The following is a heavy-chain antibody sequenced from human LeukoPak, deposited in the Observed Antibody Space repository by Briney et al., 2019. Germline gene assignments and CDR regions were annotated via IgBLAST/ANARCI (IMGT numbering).Heavy chain of an antibody. Sequence: SETLSLTCTVSGGSISSYYWSWIRQPPGKGLEWIGYIDYSGSANYNPSLKSRVAISVDTSKNQFSLKLSSVTAADTAIYYCARGISPYYYDSSGYPFQHWGQSTLLTVSS. CDR1: GGSISSYY. V-gene: IGHV4-59*01. J-gene: IGHJ1*01. CDR2: IDYSGSA. D-gene: IGHD3-22*01. CDR3: ARGISPYYYDSSGYPFQH.